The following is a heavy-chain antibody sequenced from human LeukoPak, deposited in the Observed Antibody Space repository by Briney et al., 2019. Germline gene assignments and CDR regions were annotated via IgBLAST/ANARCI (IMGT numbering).Heavy chain of an antibody. D-gene: IGHD6-13*01. J-gene: IGHJ4*02. V-gene: IGHV4-39*07. CDR3: ARRRFRIAAAGTGCFDY. CDR2: INHSGST. Sequence: SETLSLTCTVSGGSISSSSYYWSWIRQPPGKGLEWIGEINHSGSTNYNPSLKSRVTISVDTSKNQFSLKLSSVTAADTAVYYCARRRFRIAAAGTGCFDYWGQGTLVTVSS. CDR1: GGSISSSSYY.